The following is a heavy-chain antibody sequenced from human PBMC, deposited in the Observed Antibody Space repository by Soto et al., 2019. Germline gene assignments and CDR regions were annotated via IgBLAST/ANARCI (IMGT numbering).Heavy chain of an antibody. CDR2: ISYDGSKK. Sequence: QVQLVESGGGVVQPGRSLRLSCAASGFRFSDYGIHWVRQAPGKGLEWVALISYDGSKKFYTDSVKGRFTISRDNSKNTMYLQIDRLRAEDTVVYYCAKMDADLLPYFYYGMDVWGQGTTVTVSS. V-gene: IGHV3-30*18. D-gene: IGHD1-26*01. CDR1: GFRFSDYG. J-gene: IGHJ6*02. CDR3: AKMDADLLPYFYYGMDV.